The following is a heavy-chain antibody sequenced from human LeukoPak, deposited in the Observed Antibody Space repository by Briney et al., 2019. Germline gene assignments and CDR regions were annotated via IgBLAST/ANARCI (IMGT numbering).Heavy chain of an antibody. CDR1: GFTFSTYA. CDR2: ISSRSSYI. D-gene: IGHD3-3*01. V-gene: IGHV3-21*06. J-gene: IGHJ4*02. Sequence: GGSLRLSCAGSGFTFSTYALSWVRQAPGKGLEWVSSISSRSSYIYYADSVKGRFTISRDNAKNSLYLQLNSLRAEDTAVYYCARQYYDIWSGYYTADYYFDDWGQGTLVTVSS. CDR3: ARQYYDIWSGYYTADYYFDD.